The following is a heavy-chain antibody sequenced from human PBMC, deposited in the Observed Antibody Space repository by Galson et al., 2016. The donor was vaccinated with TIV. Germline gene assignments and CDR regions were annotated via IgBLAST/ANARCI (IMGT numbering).Heavy chain of an antibody. CDR3: ARAPPLSYSSWPMDH. CDR2: ISAYNGDT. V-gene: IGHV1-18*01. J-gene: IGHJ4*02. Sequence: SVKVSCKASGYTFTSFGLSWVRQAPGQGLEWMGWISAYNGDTYFAQNLQDRVTMTKDTSTSTAYMELRSLRSEDPAVYYCARAPPLSYSSWPMDHWGQGTLVTVSS. CDR1: GYTFTSFG. D-gene: IGHD6-13*01.